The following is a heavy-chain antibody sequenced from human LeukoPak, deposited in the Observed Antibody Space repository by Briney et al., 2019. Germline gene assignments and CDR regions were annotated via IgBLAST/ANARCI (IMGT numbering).Heavy chain of an antibody. J-gene: IGHJ6*03. Sequence: GGSLRLSCAASGFTFSSYWMSWVRQAPGKGLEWVANIKQDGSEKYYVDSVKGRFTISRDNAKNSLYLQMNSLRAEDTAVYYCARAIFGVVRIDYYYYMDVWGKGTTVTVSS. D-gene: IGHD3-3*01. CDR3: ARAIFGVVRIDYYYYMDV. CDR1: GFTFSSYW. V-gene: IGHV3-7*01. CDR2: IKQDGSEK.